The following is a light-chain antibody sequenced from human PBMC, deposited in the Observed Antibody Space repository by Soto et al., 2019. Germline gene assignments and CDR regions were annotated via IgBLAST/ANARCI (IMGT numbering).Light chain of an antibody. V-gene: IGLV2-14*03. Sequence: QSALTQPASVSGSPGQSITISCTGTSSDIGGYNHVSWYQHHPGKAPKVMIYDVSNRPSGVSNRFWGSKSGNTASLTISGLQAEDEADYYCSSYTSTYTYFFGTGTKLTVL. CDR3: SSYTSTYTYF. J-gene: IGLJ1*01. CDR1: SSDIGGYNH. CDR2: DVS.